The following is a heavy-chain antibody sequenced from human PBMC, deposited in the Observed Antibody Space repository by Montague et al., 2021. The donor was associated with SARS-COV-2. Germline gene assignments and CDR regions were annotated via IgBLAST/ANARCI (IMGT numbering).Heavy chain of an antibody. CDR1: GFNFSDYY. CDR3: AREGHLATRPGWSNWFDP. CDR2: INSSTTYT. V-gene: IGHV3-11*06. D-gene: IGHD6-6*01. J-gene: IGHJ5*02. Sequence: SLRLSCSASGFNFSDYYITWVRQAPGKGLEWVAYINSSTTYTNYADSLKGRFTISRDNTKKSVYLQMNRLRAEDTGVYYCAREGHLATRPGWSNWFDPWGQGTLVTVSS.